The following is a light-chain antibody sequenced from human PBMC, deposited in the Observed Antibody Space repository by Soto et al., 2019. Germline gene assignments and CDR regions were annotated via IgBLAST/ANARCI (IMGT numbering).Light chain of an antibody. CDR2: GSS. J-gene: IGKJ2*01. CDR3: QQYDSSPPYT. Sequence: EGVLTQSPGTLSLSPGERATLSCRASQSVSNNYLAWYQQKPGQSPKLLIFGSSDRAPGIPDRFSGSGSGTDFTLTIIRLDPEDFALYFCQQYDSSPPYTFGQGTKLEIK. V-gene: IGKV3-20*01. CDR1: QSVSNNY.